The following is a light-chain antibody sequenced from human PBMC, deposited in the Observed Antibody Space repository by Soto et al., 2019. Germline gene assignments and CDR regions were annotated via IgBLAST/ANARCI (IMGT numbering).Light chain of an antibody. CDR1: QSVLYSSNSKNY. J-gene: IGKJ4*01. CDR2: WAS. Sequence: DIVMTQSPDSLAVSLDERATINCKSSQSVLYSSNSKNYLAWYQQKPGQPPKLLIYWASTRESGVPDRFSGSGSGTDFTLTISSLQAEDVAVYYCQQYYSSPLSFGGGTKVEIK. V-gene: IGKV4-1*01. CDR3: QQYYSSPLS.